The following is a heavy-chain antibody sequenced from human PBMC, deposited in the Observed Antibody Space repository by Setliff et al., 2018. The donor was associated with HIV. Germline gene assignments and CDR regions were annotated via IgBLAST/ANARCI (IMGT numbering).Heavy chain of an antibody. CDR2: IVGSGGST. Sequence: GGSLRLSCAASGFIFSSYAMSWVRQAPGKGLEWVSAIVGSGGSTYYADSVKGRFTISRDNSKNTLYLQMNSLRAEDTAVYYCAKDRWDSGGYYYYGMDVWGQGTTVTVS. V-gene: IGHV3-23*01. CDR1: GFIFSSYA. J-gene: IGHJ6*02. CDR3: AKDRWDSGGYYYYGMDV. D-gene: IGHD3-10*01.